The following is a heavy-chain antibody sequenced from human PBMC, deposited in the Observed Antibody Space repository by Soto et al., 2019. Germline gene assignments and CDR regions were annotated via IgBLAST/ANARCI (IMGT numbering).Heavy chain of an antibody. J-gene: IGHJ6*02. CDR2: IYYSGST. CDR3: ARVSCSGYQYYYYYSGMDV. CDR1: GAPITINY. V-gene: IGHV4-59*01. Sequence: ASETLSLTCTVSGAPITINYWSWIRQAPLKGLEWIRYIYYSGSTTYNPSLKSRYTMSADTSKDQYSLTLNSMTAADTAVYYCARVSCSGYQYYYYYSGMDVWGQGTTVTVSS. D-gene: IGHD3-22*01.